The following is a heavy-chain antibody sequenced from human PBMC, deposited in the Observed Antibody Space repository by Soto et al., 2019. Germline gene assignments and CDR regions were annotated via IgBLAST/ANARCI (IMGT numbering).Heavy chain of an antibody. D-gene: IGHD3-3*01. V-gene: IGHV4-4*07. CDR3: ARYLQSTYFDFWSAYNNVDRRADYYCYYRMDV. CDR2: IYTSGST. Sequence: PSETLSLTCSVSGGTISSSSWTWIRQPAGKGLEWIGRIYTSGSTNYNPSLKSRVTMSVDTSKNQFSLKLSSVSAVDTAVYYCARYLQSTYFDFWSAYNNVDRRADYYCYYRMDVWGQGTTVTVSS. J-gene: IGHJ6*02. CDR1: GGTISSSS.